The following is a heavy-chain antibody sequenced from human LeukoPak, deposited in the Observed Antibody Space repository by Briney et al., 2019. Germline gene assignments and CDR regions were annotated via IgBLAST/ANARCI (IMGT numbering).Heavy chain of an antibody. J-gene: IGHJ6*02. CDR3: TRDYFASGTFHYGMDV. CDR1: GFTFSDYY. Sequence: PGGSLRLSCAASGFTFSDYYMTWIRQAPGKGLGWLSYISNSGSIMYYADSVKGRFTISRDNAKNSLYLQMYSLRAEDTAVYYCTRDYFASGTFHYGMDVWGQGTTVTVSS. V-gene: IGHV3-11*01. CDR2: ISNSGSIM. D-gene: IGHD3-10*01.